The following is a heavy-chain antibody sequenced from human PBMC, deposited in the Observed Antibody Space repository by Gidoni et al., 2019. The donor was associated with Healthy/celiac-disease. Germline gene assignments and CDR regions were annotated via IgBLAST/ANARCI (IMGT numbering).Heavy chain of an antibody. CDR2: LIPIFGTA. D-gene: IGHD6-19*01. CDR1: GCTFSSYA. V-gene: IGHV1-69*06. Sequence: QVQPVQSGAEVKMPGSSVKVSCKASGCTFSSYAISWVRQAPGQGLEWMGGLIPIFGTANYAQKFQGRVTITADKSTSTAYMELSSLRSEDTAVYYCASTPNSSGWYDSDYWGQGTLVTVSS. J-gene: IGHJ4*02. CDR3: ASTPNSSGWYDSDY.